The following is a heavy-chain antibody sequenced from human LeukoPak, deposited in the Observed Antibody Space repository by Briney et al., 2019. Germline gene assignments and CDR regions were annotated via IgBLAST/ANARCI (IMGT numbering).Heavy chain of an antibody. CDR1: GFTFSSYS. CDR3: ASRGSGSY. CDR2: ISSSSSYI. D-gene: IGHD2-15*01. Sequence: GGSLRLSCAASGFTFSSYSRNWVRQAPGKGLEWVSSISSSSSYIYYADSVKGRFTISRDNAKNSLSLQMNSLRAEDTAVYYCASRGSGSYWGQGTLVTVSS. V-gene: IGHV3-21*01. J-gene: IGHJ4*02.